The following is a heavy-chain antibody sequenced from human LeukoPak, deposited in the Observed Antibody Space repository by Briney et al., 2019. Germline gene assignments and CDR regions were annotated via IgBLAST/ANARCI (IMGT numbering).Heavy chain of an antibody. D-gene: IGHD6-13*01. CDR1: GFTFDDYA. CDR3: AKEVRGIAAAGTGRVYYYGMDV. J-gene: IGHJ6*04. Sequence: GGSLRLSCAASGFTFDDYAMHWVRQAPGKGLEWVSLISWDGGSTYYADSVKGRFTISRDNSKNSLYLQMNSLRAEDTALYYCAKEVRGIAAAGTGRVYYYGMDVWGKGTTVTVSP. CDR2: ISWDGGST. V-gene: IGHV3-43D*04.